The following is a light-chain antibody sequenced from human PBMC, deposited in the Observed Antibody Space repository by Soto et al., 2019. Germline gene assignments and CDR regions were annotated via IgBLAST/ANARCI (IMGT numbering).Light chain of an antibody. CDR2: GIS. J-gene: IGKJ1*01. V-gene: IGKV3-15*01. CDR3: QQYNNWPRT. Sequence: EIVLTQSPATLSVSPGERATLSCRASQNVSSDLAWYQQKPGQAPRLFIYGISTRATGFPARFSGSGSGTEFTLTINSLQSEDFAVYYCQQYNNWPRTFGQGTKVEIK. CDR1: QNVSSD.